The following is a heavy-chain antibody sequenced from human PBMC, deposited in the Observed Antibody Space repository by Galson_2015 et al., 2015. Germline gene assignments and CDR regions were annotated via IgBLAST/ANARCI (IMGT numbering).Heavy chain of an antibody. CDR1: GFTFSSYW. D-gene: IGHD6-19*01. V-gene: IGHV3-7*01. Sequence: SLRLSCAASGFTFSSYWMSWVRQAPGKGLEWVANIKQDGSEKYYVDSVKGRFTISRDNAKNSLYLQMNSLRAEDTAVHYCARDGSGEQWLATPFDYWGQGTLVTVSS. J-gene: IGHJ4*02. CDR2: IKQDGSEK. CDR3: ARDGSGEQWLATPFDY.